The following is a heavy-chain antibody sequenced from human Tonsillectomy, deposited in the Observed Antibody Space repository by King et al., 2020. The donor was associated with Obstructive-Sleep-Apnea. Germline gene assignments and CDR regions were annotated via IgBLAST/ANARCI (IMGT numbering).Heavy chain of an antibody. CDR2: INWSGGST. CDR1: GFTFDDFG. J-gene: IGHJ3*02. CDR3: VRDSRHCSGGRCYSGAFDI. Sequence: VQLVESGGGVVRPGGSLRLSCAASGFTFDDFGMGWVRHAPGKGLEWVSAINWSGGSTGYADSVKGRFPISRDNAKNFLYLQMNSLRAEDTALYHCVRDSRHCSGGRCYSGAFDIWGQGTMVTVSS. V-gene: IGHV3-20*01. D-gene: IGHD2-15*01.